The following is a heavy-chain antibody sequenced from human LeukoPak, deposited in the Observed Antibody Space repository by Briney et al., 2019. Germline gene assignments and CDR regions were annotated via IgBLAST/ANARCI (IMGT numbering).Heavy chain of an antibody. CDR1: GGSISSYY. Sequence: SETLSLTYTVSGGSISSYYWSWIRQPPGKGLEWIGYIYYSGSTNYNPSLKSRVTISVDTSKNQFSLKLSSVTAADTAVYYCARDGSSSWYGRFDYWGQGTLVTVSS. CDR2: IYYSGST. J-gene: IGHJ4*02. D-gene: IGHD6-13*01. V-gene: IGHV4-59*01. CDR3: ARDGSSSWYGRFDY.